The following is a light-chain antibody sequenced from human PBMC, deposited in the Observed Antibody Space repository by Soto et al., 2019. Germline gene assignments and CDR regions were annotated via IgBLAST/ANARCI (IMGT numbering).Light chain of an antibody. Sequence: EIVLTQSPATLSLSPGERATLSCRASQSVSSYLAWYQQKPGQAPRLLIYDASNRATGIPARVSGSGSGTDFSLTISRLEPEDFAVYYGQQRSNWPPTFGPGTKVDI. V-gene: IGKV3-11*01. J-gene: IGKJ3*01. CDR3: QQRSNWPPT. CDR1: QSVSSY. CDR2: DAS.